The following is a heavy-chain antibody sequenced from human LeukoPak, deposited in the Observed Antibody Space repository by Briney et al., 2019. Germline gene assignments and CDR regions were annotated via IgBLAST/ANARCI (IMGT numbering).Heavy chain of an antibody. D-gene: IGHD1-26*01. V-gene: IGHV4-39*07. J-gene: IGHJ4*02. CDR2: IYYSGST. CDR3: ARGGALLPDY. CDR1: GGSISSSSYY. Sequence: SETLSLTCTVSGGSISSSSYYWGWIRQPPGKGLEWIGSIYYSGSTYYNPSLKSRVTISVDTSKNQFSLKLSSVTAADTAVYYCARGGALLPDYWGQGTLVTVSS.